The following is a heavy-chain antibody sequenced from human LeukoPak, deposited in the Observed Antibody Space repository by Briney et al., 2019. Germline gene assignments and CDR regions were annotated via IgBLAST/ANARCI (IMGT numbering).Heavy chain of an antibody. CDR3: ARDFETIFGVDDAFDI. V-gene: IGHV3-48*01. Sequence: GRSLRLSCAASGFTFSSYSMNWVRQAPGKGLEWVSYISSSSSTICYADSVKGRFTISRDNAKNSLYLQMNSLRAEDTAVYYCARDFETIFGVDDAFDIWGQGTMVTVSS. CDR2: ISSSSSTI. CDR1: GFTFSSYS. J-gene: IGHJ3*02. D-gene: IGHD3-3*01.